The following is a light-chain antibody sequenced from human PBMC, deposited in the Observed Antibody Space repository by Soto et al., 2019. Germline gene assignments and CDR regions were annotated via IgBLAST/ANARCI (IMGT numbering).Light chain of an antibody. Sequence: QSVLTLPASVSGSPGQSITISCTGTSSDVGGYNYVSWHQQHPGKAPKLMIYDVRNRPSGVSNRFSGSKSGNTASLTISGLQAEDEADYYCSSYTSSSTYVFGTGTKVTVL. CDR2: DVR. CDR3: SSYTSSSTYV. CDR1: SSDVGGYNY. V-gene: IGLV2-14*03. J-gene: IGLJ1*01.